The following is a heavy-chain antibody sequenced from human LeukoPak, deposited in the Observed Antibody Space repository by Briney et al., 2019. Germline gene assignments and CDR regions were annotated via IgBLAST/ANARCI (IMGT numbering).Heavy chain of an antibody. D-gene: IGHD3-22*01. Sequence: SQALSLTRAISAYSVSSNSAAWNWIRQSPSKGLEWLAKTNNRCKWNNDSAVSAKSLISLSSDTTKYQYSQQLNSVAPEDTAVYYGARDRDGMGSGYYDTRFDSWGQGILVTVSS. CDR3: ARDRDGMGSGYYDTRFDS. V-gene: IGHV6-1*01. J-gene: IGHJ5*01. CDR1: AYSVSSNSAA. CDR2: TNNRCKWNN.